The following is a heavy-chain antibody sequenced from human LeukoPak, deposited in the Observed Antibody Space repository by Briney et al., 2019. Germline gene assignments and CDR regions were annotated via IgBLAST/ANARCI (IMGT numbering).Heavy chain of an antibody. Sequence: GGSLRLSCAASGFTFVNYGFHWVRQAPGKALEWVAFISYNGIKKYADSVKGRFTISRDNSKNTLYLQMNGLRPEDTAVYYCAKEPTYYGSGSYFRNDYWGQGTLVTVSS. CDR3: AKEPTYYGSGSYFRNDY. CDR1: GFTFVNYG. CDR2: ISYNGIKK. J-gene: IGHJ4*02. V-gene: IGHV3-30*18. D-gene: IGHD3-10*01.